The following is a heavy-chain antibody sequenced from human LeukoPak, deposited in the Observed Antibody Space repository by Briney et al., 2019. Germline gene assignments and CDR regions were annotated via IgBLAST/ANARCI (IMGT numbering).Heavy chain of an antibody. D-gene: IGHD4-17*01. CDR1: GGSISSSYSY. CDR3: AGPTHYGDYGEVAFDI. Sequence: SETLSLTCTVSGGSISSSYSYWGWIRQPPGKGLEWIGNIYYSGSTYYSPSLTSRVTISVDTSKNQFSLKLSSVTAADTAVYYCAGPTHYGDYGEVAFDIWGQGTMVTVSS. J-gene: IGHJ3*02. CDR2: IYYSGST. V-gene: IGHV4-39*01.